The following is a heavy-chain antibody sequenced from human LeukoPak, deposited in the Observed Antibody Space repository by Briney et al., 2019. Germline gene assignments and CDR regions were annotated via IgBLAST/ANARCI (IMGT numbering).Heavy chain of an antibody. V-gene: IGHV3-48*02. CDR3: ARILGLTLDY. D-gene: IGHD1-14*01. Sequence: PGGSLRLSCAASGFTVRNNYMNWVRQAPGKGLEWVSYISLGGDTIYYAGSVRGRFTISRDAAGNSLYLQMNSLRDEDTAVYYCARILGLTLDYWGQGTLVTVSS. CDR1: GFTVRNNY. CDR2: ISLGGDTI. J-gene: IGHJ4*02.